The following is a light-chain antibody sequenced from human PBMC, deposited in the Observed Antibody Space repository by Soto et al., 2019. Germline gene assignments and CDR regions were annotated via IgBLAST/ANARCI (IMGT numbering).Light chain of an antibody. Sequence: SYELTQPSSVSVSPGQTARITCSGVVLAKKYARWFQQKPGQAPVLVIYKDSERPSGIPERFSGSSAGTTVTLTISGAQVEDEADYYCYSAADNNLVFGGGTKRTVL. CDR3: YSAADNNLV. J-gene: IGLJ3*02. V-gene: IGLV3-27*01. CDR1: VLAKKY. CDR2: KDS.